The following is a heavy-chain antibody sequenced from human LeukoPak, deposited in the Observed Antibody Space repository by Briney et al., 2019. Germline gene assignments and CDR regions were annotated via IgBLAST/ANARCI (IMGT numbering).Heavy chain of an antibody. D-gene: IGHD6-6*01. V-gene: IGHV4-61*08. J-gene: IGHJ4*02. CDR3: ARVRQLVPGYFFDY. CDR1: GGSISSGGYY. Sequence: SETLSLTCTVSGGSISSGGYYWSWIRQHPGKGLEWIGYIYYSGSTNYNPSFKSRVTISLDTSENQFSLKLTSVTAADTAVYYCARVRQLVPGYFFDYWGQGALVTVSS. CDR2: IYYSGST.